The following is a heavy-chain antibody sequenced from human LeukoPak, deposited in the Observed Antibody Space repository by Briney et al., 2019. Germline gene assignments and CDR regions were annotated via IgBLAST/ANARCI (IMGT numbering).Heavy chain of an antibody. CDR2: INPNSGGA. CDR1: GYTFTGYY. V-gene: IGHV1-2*02. Sequence: ASVKVSCKASGYTFTGYYMHWVRQAPGQGLEWMGWINPNSGGANYAQKFQGRVTMTRDTSISTAYMELSRLRSDDTAVYYCARGGEITMVRGVISPPDYWGQGTLVTVSS. D-gene: IGHD3-10*01. CDR3: ARGGEITMVRGVISPPDY. J-gene: IGHJ4*02.